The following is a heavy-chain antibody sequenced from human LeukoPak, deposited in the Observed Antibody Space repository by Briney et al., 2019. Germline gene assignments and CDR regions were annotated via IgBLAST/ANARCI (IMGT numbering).Heavy chain of an antibody. CDR2: INPSGGST. Sequence: ASVTVSCKASGYTFTSYYMHWVRQAPGQGLEWMGIINPSGGSTSYAQKFQGRVTMTRDMSTSTVYMELSSLRSEDTAVYYCARTAASVYFDYWGQGTLVTVSS. V-gene: IGHV1-46*01. CDR3: ARTAASVYFDY. CDR1: GYTFTSYY. D-gene: IGHD6-25*01. J-gene: IGHJ4*02.